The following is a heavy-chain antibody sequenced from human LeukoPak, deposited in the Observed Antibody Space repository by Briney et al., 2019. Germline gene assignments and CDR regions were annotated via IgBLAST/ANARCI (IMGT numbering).Heavy chain of an antibody. D-gene: IGHD3-9*01. J-gene: IGHJ4*02. CDR1: GFTFSSYS. Sequence: GGSLRLSCVASGFTFSSYSMKWVRQAPGKGLEWVSSISSSSSYIDYADSVKGRFTISRDNAKNSLYLQMNSLRAEDTALYYCAKDLNTYYDILTGFDYWGQGTLVTVSS. V-gene: IGHV3-21*04. CDR2: ISSSSSYI. CDR3: AKDLNTYYDILTGFDY.